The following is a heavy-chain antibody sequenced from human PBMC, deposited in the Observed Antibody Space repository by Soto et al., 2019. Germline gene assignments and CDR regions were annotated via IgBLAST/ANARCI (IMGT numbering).Heavy chain of an antibody. CDR1: GYTFTSYG. V-gene: IGHV1-18*01. J-gene: IGHJ4*02. CDR3: ARIYCTNGVGYFDY. Sequence: ASVKVSCKASGYTFTSYGISWVRQAPGQGLEWMGWISAYNGNTNYAQKLQGRVTMTTDTSTSTAYMELRSLRSDDTAVYYCARIYCTNGVGYFDYWGQGTRVPVSS. CDR2: ISAYNGNT. D-gene: IGHD2-8*01.